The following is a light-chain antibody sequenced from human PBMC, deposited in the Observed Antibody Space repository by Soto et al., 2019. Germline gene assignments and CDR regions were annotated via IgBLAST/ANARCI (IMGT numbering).Light chain of an antibody. CDR2: RND. V-gene: IGLV1-47*01. J-gene: IGLJ2*01. CDR3: ATWDDSLSGLV. CDR1: DSNIGSNY. Sequence: QSVRTQPPSASRTPGQRVSISCSGSDSNIGSNYVYWYQQLPGTAPKLLMYRNDQRPSEVPDRFSGSKSGTSASLAISGLRSEDEADYYCATWDDSLSGLVFGGGTKVTVL.